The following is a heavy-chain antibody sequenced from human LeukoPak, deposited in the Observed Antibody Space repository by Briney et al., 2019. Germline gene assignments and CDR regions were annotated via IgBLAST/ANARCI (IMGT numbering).Heavy chain of an antibody. V-gene: IGHV4-59*01. CDR1: GGSISSYF. Sequence: SENLSLTCTVSGGSISSYFWGWIRQPPGKGLEWIGYIYYIGSTNYNPSLRSRVTISVDTSKNQFSLQLSSVTAADTAVYYCARAEGRVGATGFDYWGQGTLVTVSS. CDR2: IYYIGST. D-gene: IGHD1-26*01. J-gene: IGHJ4*02. CDR3: ARAEGRVGATGFDY.